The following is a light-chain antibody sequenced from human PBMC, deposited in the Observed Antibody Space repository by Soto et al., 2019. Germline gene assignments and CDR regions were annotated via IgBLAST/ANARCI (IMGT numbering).Light chain of an antibody. V-gene: IGLV3-27*01. CDR2: KDS. J-gene: IGLJ1*01. CDR1: VLAKKY. Sequence: YELTQPSSVSVSPGQTARITCSGDVLAKKYARWFQQKPGQAPVLVIYKDSERPSGIPERFSGSSSGTTVTLTISGAQVEDEADYYCYSAADNIGVFGTGTKVTVL. CDR3: YSAADNIGV.